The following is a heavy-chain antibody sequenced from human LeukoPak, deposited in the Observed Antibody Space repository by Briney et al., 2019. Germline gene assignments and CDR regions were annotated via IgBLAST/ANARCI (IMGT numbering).Heavy chain of an antibody. CDR2: IHHIGTT. CDR1: GDSISSSNW. Sequence: SGTLSLTCAVSGDSISSSNWWSWVRPPPGKGLEWIGEIHHIGTTNYNPSLKSRVTISIDKSKNQFSLKLSSVAAADTAMYYCARSKMGYTTGWAYWGQGTLVTVSS. J-gene: IGHJ4*02. CDR3: ARSKMGYTTGWAY. D-gene: IGHD6-19*01. V-gene: IGHV4-4*02.